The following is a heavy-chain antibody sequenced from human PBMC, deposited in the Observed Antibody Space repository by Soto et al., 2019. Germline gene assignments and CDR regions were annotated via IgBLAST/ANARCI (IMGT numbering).Heavy chain of an antibody. Sequence: GGSLRLSCAASGFSFGRYAMRWVRQAPGKGLEWVASIPYDGGNRKYADSVKGRFTISRDNAKDMLYLHMSSLGPDDTSVYYCEREYLDYGPDVWGQGTSVTVSS. CDR3: EREYLDYGPDV. V-gene: IGHV3-30-3*01. CDR1: GFSFGRYA. CDR2: IPYDGGNR. J-gene: IGHJ6*02.